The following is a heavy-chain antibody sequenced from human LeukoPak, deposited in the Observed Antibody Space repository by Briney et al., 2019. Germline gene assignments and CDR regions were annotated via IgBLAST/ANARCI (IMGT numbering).Heavy chain of an antibody. CDR3: ARVREDSSAWAYFDF. Sequence: GGSLRLSCAASGFTVSTNYMSWVRRAPGKGLVWVSRFDADGSTTRYADSVKGRFTISRDNAKNTLYLQMNSLRVEDTALYYCARVREDSSAWAYFDFWGQGTLVTVSS. J-gene: IGHJ4*02. CDR2: FDADGSTT. CDR1: GFTVSTNY. V-gene: IGHV3-74*01. D-gene: IGHD6-6*01.